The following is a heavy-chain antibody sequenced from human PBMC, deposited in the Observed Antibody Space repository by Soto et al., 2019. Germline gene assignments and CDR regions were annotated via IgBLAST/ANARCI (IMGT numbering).Heavy chain of an antibody. V-gene: IGHV3-48*03. D-gene: IGHD6-19*01. Sequence: VGSLRLSCAASGFTFSSYEMNWVRQAPGKGLEWVSYISSSGSTIYYADSVKGRFTISRDNAKNSLYLQMNSLRAEDTAVYYCARDRAGGSLYYFDYWGQGTLVTVSS. CDR3: ARDRAGGSLYYFDY. J-gene: IGHJ4*02. CDR2: ISSSGSTI. CDR1: GFTFSSYE.